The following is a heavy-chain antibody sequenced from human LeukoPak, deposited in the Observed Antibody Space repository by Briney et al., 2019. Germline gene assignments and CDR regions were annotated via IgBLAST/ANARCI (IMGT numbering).Heavy chain of an antibody. J-gene: IGHJ4*02. CDR3: ARVRSAGTGRFDY. CDR1: GFTFSSYW. V-gene: IGHV3-7*01. D-gene: IGHD1-1*01. CDR2: IKQDGSEK. Sequence: GGSLRLSCAASGFTFSSYWMSWVRQAPGKGLEWVANIKQDGSEKYYVDSVKGRFTISRDNAKNSLYLQMNSLRAEDTAVYYCARVRSAGTGRFDYWGQGTLVTVSS.